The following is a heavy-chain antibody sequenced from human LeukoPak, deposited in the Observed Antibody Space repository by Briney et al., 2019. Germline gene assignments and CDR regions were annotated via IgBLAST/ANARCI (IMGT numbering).Heavy chain of an antibody. CDR1: GFTFSSYG. CDR3: ARAPPTIGIDY. D-gene: IGHD3-16*01. J-gene: IGHJ4*02. CDR2: ISKDGSSS. V-gene: IGHV3-30*03. Sequence: PGGSLRLSCAASGFTFSSYGMHWVRQAPGKGLEWVAVISKDGSSSYYSDSVKGRFTISRDNSKNTLYLQMNSLRVDDMGVYYCARAPPTIGIDYWGQGTLVIVSS.